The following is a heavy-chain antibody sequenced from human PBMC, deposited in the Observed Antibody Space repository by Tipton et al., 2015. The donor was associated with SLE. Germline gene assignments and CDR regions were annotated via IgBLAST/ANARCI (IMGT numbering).Heavy chain of an antibody. CDR1: GDSISSYY. D-gene: IGHD6-13*01. Sequence: TLSLTCTVSGDSISSYYWSWIRQPPGKGLEWIGYIYYSGSTNYNPSLKSRVTMSVDTSKNQFSLKLSSVTAADTAVYYCARGPYSSTGGDYWGQGTLVTVSS. J-gene: IGHJ4*02. V-gene: IGHV4-59*12. CDR2: IYYSGST. CDR3: ARGPYSSTGGDY.